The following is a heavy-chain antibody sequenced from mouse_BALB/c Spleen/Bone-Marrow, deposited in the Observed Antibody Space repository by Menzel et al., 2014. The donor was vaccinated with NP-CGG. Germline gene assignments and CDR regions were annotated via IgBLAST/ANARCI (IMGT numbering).Heavy chain of an antibody. V-gene: IGHV14-3*02. CDR1: GFNIKDTF. CDR3: TRGEDY. CDR2: IGPANGNT. Sequence: VQLQQPGAELVKPGASVKLSCTGSGFNIKDTFMHWVKQRPEQGLEWIGRIGPANGNTKYDPKFQGKATITADTSSNTAYLHLTSLTSEDTAVYYCTRGEDYWGQGTTLAVSS. J-gene: IGHJ2*01.